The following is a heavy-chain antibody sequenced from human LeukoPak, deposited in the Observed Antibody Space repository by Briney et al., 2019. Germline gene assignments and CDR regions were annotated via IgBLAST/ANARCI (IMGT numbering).Heavy chain of an antibody. D-gene: IGHD2-21*02. CDR1: GYTFTSYY. Sequence: VASVKVSCKASGYTFTSYYMHWVRQAPGQGLEWMGIINPSGGSTSYAQEVQGRGTMTRDTATSTVYMELSSLRSEDTAVYYCAREEGACCGGDCAPSYGGQEPLVTVSS. J-gene: IGHJ4*02. CDR2: INPSGGST. V-gene: IGHV1-46*01. CDR3: AREEGACCGGDCAPSY.